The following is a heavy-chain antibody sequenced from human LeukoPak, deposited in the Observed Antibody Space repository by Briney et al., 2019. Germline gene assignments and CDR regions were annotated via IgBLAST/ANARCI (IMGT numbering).Heavy chain of an antibody. CDR2: ISAYNGNT. J-gene: IGHJ4*02. CDR3: ARDKGGYYDSSGYCSAGY. D-gene: IGHD3-22*01. V-gene: IGHV1-18*01. Sequence: ASVKVSCKASGYTFTSYGISWVRQAPGQGLEWMGWISAYNGNTNYAQKLQGRVTMTTDTSTSTAYMELRSLRSDDTAVYYCARDKGGYYDSSGYCSAGYWGQGTLVTVSS. CDR1: GYTFTSYG.